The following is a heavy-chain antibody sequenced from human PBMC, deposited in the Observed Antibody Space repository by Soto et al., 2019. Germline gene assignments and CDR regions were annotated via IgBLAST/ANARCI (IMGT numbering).Heavy chain of an antibody. CDR1: GYTFTSYY. CDR3: ARDLRVSYYLNYHHYYGTDL. J-gene: IGHJ6*02. V-gene: IGHV1-46*01. CDR2: INPSGGST. Sequence: ASVKVSCKASGYTFTSYYMHWVRQAPGQGLEWMGIINPSGGSTSYAQKFQGRVTMTRDTSTSTVYMELSSLRSEDTAVYYCARDLRVSYYLNYHHYYGTDLWRHCTTVTVS. D-gene: IGHD1-26*01.